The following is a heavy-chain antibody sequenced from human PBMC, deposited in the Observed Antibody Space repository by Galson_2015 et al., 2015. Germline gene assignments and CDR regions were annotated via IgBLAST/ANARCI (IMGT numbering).Heavy chain of an antibody. V-gene: IGHV1-46*01. Sequence: SVKVSCKASGYTFTSYYMYWVRQAPGQGLEWMGIINPSGGSTSYAQKFQGRVTMTRDTSTSTVYMELSSLRSEDTAVYYCARDFHGSGYSEYFQHWGQGTLVTVSS. D-gene: IGHD3-3*01. CDR2: INPSGGST. J-gene: IGHJ1*01. CDR3: ARDFHGSGYSEYFQH. CDR1: GYTFTSYY.